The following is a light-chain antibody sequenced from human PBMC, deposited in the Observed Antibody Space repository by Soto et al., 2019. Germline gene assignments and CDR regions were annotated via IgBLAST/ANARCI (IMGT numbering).Light chain of an antibody. CDR1: QSVSST. V-gene: IGKV3-15*01. CDR2: GAS. CDR3: QQYNNWPSLT. Sequence: EIVMTQSPATLSVSPGERATLSCRASQSVSSTLAWYQQKPGQAPRLLIYGASTRATGIPARFSGSGSGTEFTLTISSLQSEDFGVYYCQQYNNWPSLTFGGGTKVEIK. J-gene: IGKJ4*01.